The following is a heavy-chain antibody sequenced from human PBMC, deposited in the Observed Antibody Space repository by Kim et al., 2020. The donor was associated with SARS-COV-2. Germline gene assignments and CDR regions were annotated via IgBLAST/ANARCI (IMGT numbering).Heavy chain of an antibody. Sequence: TTYANPVKGRFTISRDNAKNTLYLQMNSLRGEDTAVYYCKGRRAMAGYFDYWGQGTLVTVSS. CDR2: T. J-gene: IGHJ4*02. V-gene: IGHV3-74*01. D-gene: IGHD6-19*01. CDR3: KGRRAMAGYFDY.